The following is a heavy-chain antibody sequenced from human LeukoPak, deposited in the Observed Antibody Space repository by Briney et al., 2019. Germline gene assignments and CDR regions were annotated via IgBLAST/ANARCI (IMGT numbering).Heavy chain of an antibody. J-gene: IGHJ5*01. CDR2: IYYSGST. CDR1: GGSISSISSNNYH. D-gene: IGHD3-16*02. CDR3: ATAPYEYIWGTYRTNWFDP. V-gene: IGHV4-39*07. Sequence: SETLSLTCIVSGGSISSISSNNYHWGWIRQPPGKGLEWIGSIYYSGSTYYNPSLKSRVTISMDTSKNQFSLKLNSMTAADTAVYYCATAPYEYIWGTYRTNWFDPWGQGTLVTVSS.